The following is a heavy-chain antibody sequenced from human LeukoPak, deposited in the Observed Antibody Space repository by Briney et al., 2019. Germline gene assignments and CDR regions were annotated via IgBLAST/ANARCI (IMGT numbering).Heavy chain of an antibody. CDR1: GFSLATSGVG. Sequence: SGPTLVKPTQTLTLTCTFSGFSLATSGVGVGWIRQPPGKALEWLALIYWDDDKRYRPSLKSRLTITKDTSKNQVVLTMTNMDPVDTATYYCAKPRDYDYVWGSYRAGASDYWGQGTLVTVSS. CDR3: AKPRDYDYVWGSYRAGASDY. D-gene: IGHD3-16*02. V-gene: IGHV2-5*02. J-gene: IGHJ4*02. CDR2: IYWDDDK.